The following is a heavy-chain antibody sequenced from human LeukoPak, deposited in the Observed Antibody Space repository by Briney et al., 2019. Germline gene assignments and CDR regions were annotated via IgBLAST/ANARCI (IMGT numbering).Heavy chain of an antibody. CDR1: GFTFSSYW. J-gene: IGHJ4*02. CDR3: ARSRDGRGDY. Sequence: PGGSLRLSCAASGFTFSSYWMHWVRQAPGKGLVWVSRMNGDGSSTAYAGSVKGRFTISRDNAKNTLYLQMNSLRADDTAVYYCARSRDGRGDYWGQGTLVTVSS. D-gene: IGHD5-24*01. V-gene: IGHV3-74*01. CDR2: MNGDGSST.